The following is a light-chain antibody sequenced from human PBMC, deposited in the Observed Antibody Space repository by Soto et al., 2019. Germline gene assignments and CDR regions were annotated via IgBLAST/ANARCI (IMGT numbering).Light chain of an antibody. Sequence: DIVMTQSPDSLAVSLGERATINCKSSQSVLYSSNNKNYLAWYQQKPGQTPKLLIYWASTRESGVPDRFSGSGSGTDFTLTISSLQSEDVAFFYCQQYFTTPLTFGRGTKVDIK. CDR3: QQYFTTPLT. CDR2: WAS. J-gene: IGKJ3*01. V-gene: IGKV4-1*01. CDR1: QSVLYSSNNKNY.